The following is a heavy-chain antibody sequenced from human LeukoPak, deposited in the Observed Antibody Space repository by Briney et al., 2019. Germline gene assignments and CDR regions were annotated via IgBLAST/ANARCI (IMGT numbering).Heavy chain of an antibody. D-gene: IGHD6-19*01. V-gene: IGHV3-21*01. Sequence: PGGSLRLSCAASGFTFSSYSMNWVRQAPGKGLEWVSSISSSSSYIYYADSVKGRFTISRDNAKNSLYLQMNSLRAEDTAVYYCARGTNSGWGTYYFDYWGQGTLVTVSS. CDR3: ARGTNSGWGTYYFDY. CDR2: ISSSSSYI. J-gene: IGHJ4*02. CDR1: GFTFSSYS.